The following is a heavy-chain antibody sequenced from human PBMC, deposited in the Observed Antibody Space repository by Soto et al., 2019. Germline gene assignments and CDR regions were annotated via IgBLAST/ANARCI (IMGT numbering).Heavy chain of an antibody. D-gene: IGHD7-27*01. V-gene: IGHV4-59*08. CDR3: AKNWNWGSLVH. Sequence: SETLSLTCTVSGDSISTDYWSWIRQSPGKGLEWIGFIYYGGSTNYNPSLKSRVTISVDTPKNQFSLKLSSVTAADTAVYYCAKNWNWGSLVHWGQGTLVTIS. CDR2: IYYGGST. CDR1: GDSISTDY. J-gene: IGHJ4*02.